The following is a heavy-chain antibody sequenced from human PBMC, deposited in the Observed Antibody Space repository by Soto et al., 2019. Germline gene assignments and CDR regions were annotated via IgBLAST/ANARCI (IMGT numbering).Heavy chain of an antibody. Sequence: GGSLRLPCAASGFTLSSHSLDWVRPAPGKGLEWVSAIVGVGSSTHYAASVKARFPISRDNSKNTLYLQMNSLRAEDTAVYYCAKDRGGYCGGDCYGDFDYWGPGTLVTVSS. CDR1: GFTLSSHS. D-gene: IGHD2-21*02. CDR3: AKDRGGYCGGDCYGDFDY. V-gene: IGHV3-23*01. J-gene: IGHJ4*02. CDR2: IVGVGSST.